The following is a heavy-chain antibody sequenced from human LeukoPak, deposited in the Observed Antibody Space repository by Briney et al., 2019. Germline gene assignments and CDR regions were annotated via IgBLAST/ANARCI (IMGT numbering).Heavy chain of an antibody. CDR1: GFTFKNYW. Sequence: GGSLRPSCAASGFTFKNYWMSWVRQAPGKGLEWVANIKKDGSDKFYLRSVKGRFTISRDNAKNSVPLQMHILGVQHPAVYYCARGLSSRDGYERFADSWGQGTLVTVSS. CDR2: IKKDGSDK. V-gene: IGHV3-7*01. J-gene: IGHJ5*02. CDR3: ARGLSSRDGYERFADS. D-gene: IGHD5-18*01.